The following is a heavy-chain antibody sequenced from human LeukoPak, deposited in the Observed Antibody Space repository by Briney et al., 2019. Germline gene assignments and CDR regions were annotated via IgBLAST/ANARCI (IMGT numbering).Heavy chain of an antibody. V-gene: IGHV3-30-3*01. Sequence: GRSLRLSCAASGFTFNNYAMHWVRQAPGKGLEWVAVISFDGNNKFYADSVKGRFTISRDNSKNTLYLQMNSLRAEDTAVYYCARGNYGEALGYWGQGTLVTVSS. CDR1: GFTFNNYA. CDR3: ARGNYGEALGY. D-gene: IGHD4-17*01. CDR2: ISFDGNNK. J-gene: IGHJ4*02.